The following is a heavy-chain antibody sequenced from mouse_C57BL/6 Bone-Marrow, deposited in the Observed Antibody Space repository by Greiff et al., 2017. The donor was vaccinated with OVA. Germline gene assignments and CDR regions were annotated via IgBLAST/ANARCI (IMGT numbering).Heavy chain of an antibody. CDR1: GYTFTDYY. CDR3: ARAWDGYFDV. Sequence: QVQLQQSGAELVMPGASVKLSCKASGYTFTDYYINWVKQRPGQGLEWIARIYPGSGNTYYNEKFKGKATLTAEKTSSTAYMQLSSLTSEDSAVYFCARAWDGYFDVWGTGTTVTVSS. J-gene: IGHJ1*03. D-gene: IGHD4-1*01. CDR2: IYPGSGNT. V-gene: IGHV1-76*01.